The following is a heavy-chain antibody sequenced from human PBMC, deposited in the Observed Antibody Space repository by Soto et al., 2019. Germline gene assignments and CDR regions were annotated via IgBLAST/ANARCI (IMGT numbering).Heavy chain of an antibody. D-gene: IGHD6-13*01. V-gene: IGHV3-73*01. J-gene: IGHJ4*02. Sequence: PGGSLRLSCAASGFTFSGSAMHWVRQASGKGLEWVGRIRSKAKSYATVYAASVKGRFTISRGDSKNTAYLQMNSLKTEDTAVYYCTRLGIAAAGTDYWGQGTLVTVSS. CDR3: TRLGIAAAGTDY. CDR2: IRSKAKSYAT. CDR1: GFTFSGSA.